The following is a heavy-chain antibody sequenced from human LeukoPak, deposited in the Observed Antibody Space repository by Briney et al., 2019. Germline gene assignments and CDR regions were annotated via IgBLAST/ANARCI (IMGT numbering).Heavy chain of an antibody. CDR3: ARDRRGYSYGYGLHFDY. V-gene: IGHV3-30-3*01. CDR2: ISYDGSNK. J-gene: IGHJ4*02. CDR1: GFTFSSYA. Sequence: PGGSLRLSCAASGFTFSSYAMHWVRQAPGKGLEWVAVISYDGSNKYYADSVKGRFTISRDNAKNSLYLQMNSLRAEDTAVYYCARDRRGYSYGYGLHFDYWGQGTLVTVSS. D-gene: IGHD5-18*01.